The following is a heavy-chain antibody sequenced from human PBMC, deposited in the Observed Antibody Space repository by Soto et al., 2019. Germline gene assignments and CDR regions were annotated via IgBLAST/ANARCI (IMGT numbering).Heavy chain of an antibody. CDR2: IYYSGST. CDR3: ARRRDSWAVYYYYGMDV. J-gene: IGHJ6*02. CDR1: CCSIRSSSFY. Sequence: ASGTPSPPCTFSCCSIRSSSFYWGWVRQPPGEGLEWIGSIYYSGSTYYNPSLKSRVTISVDTSKNQFSLKLSSVTAADTAVYYCARRRDSWAVYYYYGMDVWGQGTTVTVSS. D-gene: IGHD2-15*01. V-gene: IGHV4-39*01.